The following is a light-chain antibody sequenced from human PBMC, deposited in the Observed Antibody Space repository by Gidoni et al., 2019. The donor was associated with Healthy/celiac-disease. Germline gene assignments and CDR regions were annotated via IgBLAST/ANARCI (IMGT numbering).Light chain of an antibody. CDR1: QSISSY. Sequence: DIQMTQSPSSLSASVGDRVTITCRASQSISSYLNWYQQKPGKAPTLLIYASSSLQSGVPSRFSGSGSGTDFTLTISRLQPEDVETYYCQQSYSTPRTFGQGTKVEIK. J-gene: IGKJ1*01. CDR2: ASS. CDR3: QQSYSTPRT. V-gene: IGKV1-39*01.